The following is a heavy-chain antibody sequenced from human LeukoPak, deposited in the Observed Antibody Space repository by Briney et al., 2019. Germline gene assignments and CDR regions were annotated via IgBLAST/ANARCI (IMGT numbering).Heavy chain of an antibody. CDR1: GFTFSSFP. J-gene: IGHJ4*02. CDR2: ISTDGSYK. D-gene: IGHD3-10*01. V-gene: IGHV3-30*04. CDR3: AKIDDGSGSYYNWDLDY. Sequence: PGKSLRLSCAVSGFTFSSFPFHWVRQAPGKGLEWVAAISTDGSYKYHGDSVKGRFTISRDNSKNTLYLQMNSLRAEDTAVYYCAKIDDGSGSYYNWDLDYWGQGTLVTVSS.